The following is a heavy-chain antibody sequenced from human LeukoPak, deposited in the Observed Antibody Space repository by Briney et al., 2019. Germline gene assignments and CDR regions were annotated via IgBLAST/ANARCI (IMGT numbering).Heavy chain of an antibody. D-gene: IGHD3-10*01. CDR1: GGSISSYY. CDR3: ARASQYGSGSHLDY. V-gene: IGHV4-59*13. J-gene: IGHJ4*02. Sequence: RSEPQSLTCTVSGGSISSYYWSWIRQPPGKGVEWIGYIYYSWSTNYNPSLKGIVTISVDTSKNQFSLKLSSVTAADTALYYCARASQYGSGSHLDYWGQGTLVTVSS. CDR2: IYYSWST.